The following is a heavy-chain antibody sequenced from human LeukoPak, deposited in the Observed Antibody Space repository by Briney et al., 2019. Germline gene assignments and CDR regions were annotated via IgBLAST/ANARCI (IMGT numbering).Heavy chain of an antibody. V-gene: IGHV4-4*07. J-gene: IGHJ6*03. Sequence: SETLSLTCTVSGGSISSNYWSWIRQPAGKGLEWIGRIYTSGSTNYNPSLKSRVTMSVDTSKNQFSLKLSSVTAADTAVYYCARNGYMVRGVKYYYYYMDVWGKGTTVTVSS. CDR1: GGSISSNY. CDR3: ARNGYMVRGVKYYYYYMDV. CDR2: IYTSGST. D-gene: IGHD3-10*01.